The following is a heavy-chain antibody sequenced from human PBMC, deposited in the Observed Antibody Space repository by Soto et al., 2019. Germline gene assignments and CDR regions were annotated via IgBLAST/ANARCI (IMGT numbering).Heavy chain of an antibody. D-gene: IGHD6-13*01. CDR1: GITFSSSW. CDR3: AREDSSRRYFDY. CDR2: MNSDGSST. V-gene: IGHV3-74*01. J-gene: IGHJ4*02. Sequence: EVQLVESGGGLVQPGGSLRLSCAASGITFSSSWMHWVRQAPGKGLVWVSRMNSDGSSTSYADSVKGRFTISRDNAKNTLYLQMNSLRAEDTALYDCAREDSSRRYFDYWGQGTLVTVSS.